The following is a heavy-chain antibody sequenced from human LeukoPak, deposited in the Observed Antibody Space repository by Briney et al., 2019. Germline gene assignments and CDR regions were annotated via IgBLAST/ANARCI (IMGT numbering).Heavy chain of an antibody. Sequence: GESLKISCKGSGYSFTRHWIGWVRQMPGKGLEWMGIIYPGDSDTRYSPSFQGQVTISVDKSISTAYLQWSSLKASDTAMYYCARHRGATTVTSDAFDIWGQGTMVTVSS. CDR2: IYPGDSDT. D-gene: IGHD4-17*01. J-gene: IGHJ3*02. CDR1: GYSFTRHW. CDR3: ARHRGATTVTSDAFDI. V-gene: IGHV5-51*01.